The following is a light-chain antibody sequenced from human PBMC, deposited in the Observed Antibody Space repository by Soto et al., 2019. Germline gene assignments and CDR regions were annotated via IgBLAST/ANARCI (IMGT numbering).Light chain of an antibody. V-gene: IGLV1-44*01. Sequence: QSVLTQPPSASGAPGQRVTISCSGSSSNIGSNTVNWYQQLTGTAHKLVIHTNDQRPAGVPDRFSGSKSGTSASLAISGLPSADEADYCCVAWDDSLSGYVVFGEGTKVTVL. CDR3: VAWDDSLSGYVV. CDR1: SSNIGSNT. CDR2: TND. J-gene: IGLJ2*01.